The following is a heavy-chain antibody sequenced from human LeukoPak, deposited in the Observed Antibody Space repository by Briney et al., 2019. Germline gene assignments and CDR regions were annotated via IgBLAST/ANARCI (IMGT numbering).Heavy chain of an antibody. Sequence: SETLSLTCAVYGESFSGYYWTWVRQPPGKGLAWIGEVNHSGSTNYNPSLKSRLSISADTSKNQFSLKLSSVTAADTAVYYCAREIIVVRGSSTFDYWGQGTLVTVSS. D-gene: IGHD3-10*01. CDR3: AREIIVVRGSSTFDY. CDR1: GESFSGYY. J-gene: IGHJ4*02. CDR2: VNHSGST. V-gene: IGHV4-34*01.